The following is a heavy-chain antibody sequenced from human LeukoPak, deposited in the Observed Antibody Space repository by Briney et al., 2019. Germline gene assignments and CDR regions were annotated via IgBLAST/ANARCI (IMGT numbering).Heavy chain of an antibody. CDR3: ARVTAESYSDSSGYYSY. D-gene: IGHD3-22*01. J-gene: IGHJ4*02. Sequence: GASVKVSCKASGSIFTNHAMHWVRQAPGQRLEWMGWINVGNGNTKYSEKFQDRVIISRDTSASTAYMELSSLRSEDTAVYFCARVTAESYSDSSGYYSYWGQGTLVTVSS. CDR2: INVGNGNT. CDR1: GSIFTNHA. V-gene: IGHV1-3*01.